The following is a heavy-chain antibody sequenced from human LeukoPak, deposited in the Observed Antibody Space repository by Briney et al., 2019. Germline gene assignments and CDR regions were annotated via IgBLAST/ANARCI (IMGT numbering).Heavy chain of an antibody. CDR1: GFTFSRDN. V-gene: IGHV3-30*02. CDR2: ITYDGDNK. J-gene: IGHJ4*02. Sequence: GGSLRLSCAASGFTFSRDNMHWVRQAPGKGLEWVAFITYDGDNKYADSVNGRFTISRDNSRNTLYMQMNSLRTEDTAVYYCAKDQGRGTYSFDYWGQGTLVTVSS. CDR3: AKDQGRGTYSFDY. D-gene: IGHD1-26*01.